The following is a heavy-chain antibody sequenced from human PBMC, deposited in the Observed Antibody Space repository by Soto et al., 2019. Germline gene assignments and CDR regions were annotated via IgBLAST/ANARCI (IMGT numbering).Heavy chain of an antibody. J-gene: IGHJ4*02. D-gene: IGHD3-10*01. CDR1: GFTFSNAW. CDR3: TTSITIVRGVIMSSRSGFDY. Sequence: EVQLVESGGGLVKPGGSLRLSCAASGFTFSNAWMSWVRQAPGKGLEWVGSINSKTDGGTTDYAAPVKGRFTISRDDSKNTLYLQMNRLKTEATAVYYCTTSITIVRGVIMSSRSGFDYWVQGTLVTVSS. CDR2: INSKTDGGTT. V-gene: IGHV3-15*01.